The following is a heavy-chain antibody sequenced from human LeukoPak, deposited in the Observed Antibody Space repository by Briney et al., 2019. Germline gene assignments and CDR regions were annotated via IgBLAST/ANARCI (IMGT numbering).Heavy chain of an antibody. CDR1: GYTFTGYY. CDR2: IIPIFGTA. V-gene: IGHV1-69*13. Sequence: AASVKVSCKASGYTFTGYYMHWVRQAPGQGLEWMGGIIPIFGTANYAQKFQGRVTITADESTSTAYMELSSLRSEDTAVYYCAAGSDYYGMDVWGQGTTVTVSS. D-gene: IGHD2-15*01. J-gene: IGHJ6*02. CDR3: AAGSDYYGMDV.